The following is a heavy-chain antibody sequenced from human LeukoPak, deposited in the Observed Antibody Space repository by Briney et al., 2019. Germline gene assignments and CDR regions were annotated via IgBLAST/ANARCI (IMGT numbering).Heavy chain of an antibody. Sequence: SETLSLTCAVSGYSISSDNYWVWIRQPPGQGLELTGGIYHSGSTYYNPSLKSRVTMSVDTSKNQFSLKLSSVTAADTAVYYCARAPRDSSSSNYMRRFDSWGQGTLVTVSS. D-gene: IGHD3-22*01. CDR1: GYSISSDNY. CDR3: ARAPRDSSSSNYMRRFDS. CDR2: IYHSGST. J-gene: IGHJ4*02. V-gene: IGHV4-38-2*01.